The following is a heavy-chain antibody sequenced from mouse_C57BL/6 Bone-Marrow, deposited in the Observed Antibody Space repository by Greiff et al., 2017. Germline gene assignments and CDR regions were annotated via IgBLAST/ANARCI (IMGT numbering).Heavy chain of an antibody. CDR3: AREPHWDGFAY. Sequence: EVQLQQSVAELVRPGASVKLSCTASGFNIKNTYMPWVKQRPEQGLEWIGRIHPANCNTKYAPKFQGKATITADTSSNTAYLQLSSLTSEDTAIYFCAREPHWDGFAYWGQGTLVTVSA. J-gene: IGHJ3*01. CDR1: GFNIKNTY. CDR2: IHPANCNT. D-gene: IGHD4-1*01. V-gene: IGHV14-3*01.